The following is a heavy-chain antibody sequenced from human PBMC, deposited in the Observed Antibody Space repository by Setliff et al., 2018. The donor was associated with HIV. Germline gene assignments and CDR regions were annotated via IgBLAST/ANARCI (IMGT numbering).Heavy chain of an antibody. CDR1: GYTFTSDY. CDR3: AKEYHTAATGTRVANYFDY. Sequence: GASVKVSCKASGYTFTSDYFHWVRQAPGQGLEWMGIITPTGGNYAHKFQGRVTLTRDTSTSTVYMEMSSLRSEDTAIYYCAKEYHTAATGTRVANYFDYWGQGTLVTVSS. D-gene: IGHD6-13*01. CDR2: ITPTGG. V-gene: IGHV1-46*01. J-gene: IGHJ4*02.